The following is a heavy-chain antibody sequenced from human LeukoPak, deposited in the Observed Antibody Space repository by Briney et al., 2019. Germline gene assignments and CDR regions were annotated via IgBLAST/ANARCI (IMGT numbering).Heavy chain of an antibody. J-gene: IGHJ3*02. CDR3: ARDGSVVVPAAMGAFDI. CDR2: IYYSGST. Sequence: TSQTLSLTCTVSGGSISSGDYYWRWIRQPPGKGLEWIRYIYYSGSTYYNPSLKSRATISVDTSKNQFSLKLSSVTAADTAVYYCARDGSVVVPAAMGAFDIWGQGTMVTVSS. CDR1: GGSISSGDYY. D-gene: IGHD2-2*01. V-gene: IGHV4-30-4*01.